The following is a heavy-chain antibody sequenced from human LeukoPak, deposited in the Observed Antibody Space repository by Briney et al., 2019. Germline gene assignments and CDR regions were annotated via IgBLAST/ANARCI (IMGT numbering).Heavy chain of an antibody. D-gene: IGHD3-9*01. CDR3: ARDFDYHLLRFDP. CDR1: GYTFTSYG. V-gene: IGHV1-2*02. CDR2: INPNSGAT. Sequence: ASVKVSCKASGYTFTSYGISWVRQAPGQGLEWMGWINPNSGATNYAQKFQGRVTMTRDTSTSTAYMELSRLISDDTAVYYCARDFDYHLLRFDPWGQGTLVTVSS. J-gene: IGHJ5*02.